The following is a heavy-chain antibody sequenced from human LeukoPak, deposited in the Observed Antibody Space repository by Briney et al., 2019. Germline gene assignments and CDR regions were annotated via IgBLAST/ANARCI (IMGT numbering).Heavy chain of an antibody. CDR1: GFTFDSYA. J-gene: IGHJ4*02. CDR3: AREREGSTLN. CDR2: ISGSGLDT. Sequence: GGSLRLSCAASGFTFDSYAVSWVAQAPGKGLEWVSAISGSGLDTYYADSVKGRFTVSRDNSKNTVYLQMNSLRAEDTAIYYCAREREGSTLNWGQGTLVTVSS. D-gene: IGHD5/OR15-5a*01. V-gene: IGHV3-23*01.